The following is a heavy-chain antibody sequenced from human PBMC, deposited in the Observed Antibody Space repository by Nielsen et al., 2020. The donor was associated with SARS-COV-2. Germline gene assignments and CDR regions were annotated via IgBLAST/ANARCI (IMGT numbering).Heavy chain of an antibody. D-gene: IGHD3-3*01. V-gene: IGHV1-46*01. CDR3: ARDYDFWSGYPGAYYYYGMDV. CDR2: INPSGGST. CDR1: GYTFTSYY. J-gene: IGHJ6*02. Sequence: ASVKVSCKASGYTFTSYYMHWVRQAPGQGLEWMGIINPSGGSTSYAQKFQGRVTMTRDTSTSTAYMELSSLRSEDTAVYYCARDYDFWSGYPGAYYYYGMDVWGQGTTVTVSS.